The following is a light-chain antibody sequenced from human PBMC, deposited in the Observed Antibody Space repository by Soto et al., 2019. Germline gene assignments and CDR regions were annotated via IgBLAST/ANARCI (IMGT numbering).Light chain of an antibody. CDR2: EVS. J-gene: IGLJ1*01. CDR3: SSYAASTYV. CDR1: SSDVGGYNY. Sequence: QSALTQPPSASGSPGQSVTTSCTGTSSDVGGYNYVSWYQQHPGKAPKLIIYEVSKRPSGVPDRFPGSKSGNTASLTVSGLQTEDEADYYCSSYAASTYVFGTGTKVTVL. V-gene: IGLV2-8*01.